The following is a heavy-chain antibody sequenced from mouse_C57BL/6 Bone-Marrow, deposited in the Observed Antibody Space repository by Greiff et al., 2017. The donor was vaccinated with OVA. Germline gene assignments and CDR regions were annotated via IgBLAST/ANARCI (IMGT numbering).Heavy chain of an antibody. CDR2: IDPSDSET. CDR3: ARKEGTTVAGYYFDY. V-gene: IGHV1-52*01. J-gene: IGHJ2*01. CDR1: GYTFTSYW. D-gene: IGHD1-1*01. Sequence: QVQLQQPGAELVRPGSSVKLSCKASGYTFTSYWMHWVKQRPIQGLEWIGNIDPSDSETHYNQKFKDKATLTVDKSSSTAYMQLSSLTSEDSAVYYCARKEGTTVAGYYFDYWGQGTTLTVSS.